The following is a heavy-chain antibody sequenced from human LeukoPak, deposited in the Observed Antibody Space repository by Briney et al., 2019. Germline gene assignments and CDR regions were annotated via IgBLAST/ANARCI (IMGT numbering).Heavy chain of an antibody. CDR1: GASISRHY. D-gene: IGHD2/OR15-2a*01. CDR3: ARGSTRADDY. V-gene: IGHV4-59*11. CDR2: VYHDGTT. Sequence: SETLSLTCTVSGASISRHYWSWIRQPPGKGLEWIGYVYHDGTTNYNPSLKSRVAISIDTSWNQLSLKLSSMTAADTAVYYCARGSTRADDYWGQGILVTVSS. J-gene: IGHJ4*02.